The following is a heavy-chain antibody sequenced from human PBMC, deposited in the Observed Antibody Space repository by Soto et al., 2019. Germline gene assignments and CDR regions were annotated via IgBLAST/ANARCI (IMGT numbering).Heavy chain of an antibody. CDR2: IYYSGSS. CDR1: GGSISSGSFY. D-gene: IGHD2-15*01. J-gene: IGHJ6*02. CDR3: ARQGGTGYYYYYAFDV. Sequence: ASETLSLTCTVSGGSISSGSFYWGWIRLPPGRGLEWIGTIYYSGSSYYNPSLESRITISVDTSKKQFSLKVSSVTAADTAVYYCARQGGTGYYYYYAFDVWGQGTTVTVSS. V-gene: IGHV4-39*01.